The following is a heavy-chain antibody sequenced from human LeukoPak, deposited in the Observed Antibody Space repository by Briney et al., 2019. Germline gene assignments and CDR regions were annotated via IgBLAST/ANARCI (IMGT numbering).Heavy chain of an antibody. J-gene: IGHJ4*02. V-gene: IGHV4-59*01. Sequence: SETLSLTCTVSGASISSYYWNWTRQPPGKGLEWIGYIYYSGSTNYNPSLKSRVTISVDTSKNQFSLRLSSVTAADTAVYHCARPRYYYGRSGHFYQLGGAGTRLSVSS. CDR2: IYYSGST. CDR1: GASISSYY. D-gene: IGHD3-22*01. CDR3: ARPRYYYGRSGHFYQL.